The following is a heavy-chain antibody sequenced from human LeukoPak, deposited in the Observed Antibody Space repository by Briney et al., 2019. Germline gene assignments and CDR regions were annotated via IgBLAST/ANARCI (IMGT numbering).Heavy chain of an antibody. CDR2: IYYSGGT. CDR1: GGSISSYY. V-gene: IGHV4-59*01. D-gene: IGHD3-22*01. CDR3: ARFYYDTSAYYYVLDY. J-gene: IGHJ4*02. Sequence: SETLSLTCTVSGGSISSYYLSWTRQPPGKGLEWIGYIYYSGGTNYNPSLKSRVTISVDTSKNQFSLKLSSVTAADTAVYYCARFYYDTSAYYYVLDYWGQGILVTVSS.